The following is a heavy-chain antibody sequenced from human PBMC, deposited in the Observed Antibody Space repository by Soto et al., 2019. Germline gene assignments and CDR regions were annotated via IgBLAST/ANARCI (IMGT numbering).Heavy chain of an antibody. CDR3: ATDTGDIEVVPATT. CDR1: GLNFEKCS. V-gene: IGHV3-21*04. J-gene: IGHJ4*02. CDR2: ISPSSTYI. D-gene: IGHD2-15*01. Sequence: LRLSCAASGLNFEKCSMNWVRQPPGKGPEWLASISPSSTYIRYADSVKGRFTISRDNARNSLSLQMMNLRADDTAIYYCATDTGDIEVVPATTWGQGTLVPVSS.